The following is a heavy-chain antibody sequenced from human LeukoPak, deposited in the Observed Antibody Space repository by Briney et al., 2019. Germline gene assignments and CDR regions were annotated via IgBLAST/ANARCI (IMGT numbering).Heavy chain of an antibody. CDR1: GFTFSSYA. CDR3: TRGELGMVDY. CDR2: ISGSGGST. J-gene: IGHJ4*02. Sequence: PGGSLRLSCAASGFTFSSYAMSWVRQAPGKGLEWVSAISGSGGSTYYADSVKGRFTISRDNAKNSLYLQMNSLRAEDTAVYFCTRGELGMVDYWGQGTLVTVSS. D-gene: IGHD5-24*01. V-gene: IGHV3-23*01.